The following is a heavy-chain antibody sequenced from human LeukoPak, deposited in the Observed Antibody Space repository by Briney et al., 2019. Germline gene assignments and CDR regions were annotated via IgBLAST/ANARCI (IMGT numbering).Heavy chain of an antibody. V-gene: IGHV4-34*01. Sequence: SETLSLTCAVYGVSFSGYYWSWLRQPPGKGLEWFGEINHSGSTNYHPSLKSRVTISVETPKTQFSLKLSSVTSADTAVYYCARVRAIWGSYRYRYYFDYWGQGTLVTVSS. D-gene: IGHD3-16*02. CDR1: GVSFSGYY. CDR2: INHSGST. J-gene: IGHJ4*02. CDR3: ARVRAIWGSYRYRYYFDY.